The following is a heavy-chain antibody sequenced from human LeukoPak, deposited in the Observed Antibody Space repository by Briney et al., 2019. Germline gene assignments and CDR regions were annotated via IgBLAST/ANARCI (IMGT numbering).Heavy chain of an antibody. CDR2: IYYSGST. D-gene: IGHD1-26*01. Sequence: PSETLSLTCTVSGGSISSYYWSWIRQPPGKGLEWIGYIYYSGSTNYNPSLKSRVTISVDTSKNQFSLKLSSVTAADTAVYYCARVYPIGYRGKGGHFDYWGQGTLVTVSS. CDR3: ARVYPIGYRGKGGHFDY. V-gene: IGHV4-59*01. CDR1: GGSISSYY. J-gene: IGHJ4*02.